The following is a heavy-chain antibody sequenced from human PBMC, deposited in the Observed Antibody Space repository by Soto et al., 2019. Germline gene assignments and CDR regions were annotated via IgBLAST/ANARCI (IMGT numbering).Heavy chain of an antibody. CDR1: GFSVSTDY. CDR3: AGRGEVEVTGFVY. V-gene: IGHV3-53*01. J-gene: IGHJ4*02. D-gene: IGHD3-22*01. Sequence: PGGSLRLSCAVSGFSVSTDYVAWVRQAPGKGLEWVSVIYTGGSIYYADSVKGRFTISRDNSKNTLFLQMNNLRAEDTVIYYCAGRGEVEVTGFVYWGQGTMVTVSS. CDR2: IYTGGSI.